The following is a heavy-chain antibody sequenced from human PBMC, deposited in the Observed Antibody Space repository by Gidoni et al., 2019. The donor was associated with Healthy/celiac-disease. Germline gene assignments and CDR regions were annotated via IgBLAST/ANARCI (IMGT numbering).Heavy chain of an antibody. Sequence: EVQLVESAGGLVQPGGSLRLSCAASGFTFSSYSMNWVRQAPGKGLEWVSYISISSSTIYYADSVKGRFTISRDNAKNSLYLQMNSLRAEDTAVYYCARGRFLEWLLYEPDQYFDYWGQGTLVTVSS. V-gene: IGHV3-48*01. D-gene: IGHD3-3*01. CDR1: GFTFSSYS. CDR3: ARGRFLEWLLYEPDQYFDY. J-gene: IGHJ4*02. CDR2: ISISSSTI.